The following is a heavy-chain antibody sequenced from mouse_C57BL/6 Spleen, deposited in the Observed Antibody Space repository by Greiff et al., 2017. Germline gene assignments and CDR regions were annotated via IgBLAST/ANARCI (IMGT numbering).Heavy chain of an antibody. J-gene: IGHJ1*03. V-gene: IGHV5-9-1*02. CDR2: ISSGGDYI. Sequence: EVKLQESGEGLVKPGGSLKLSCAASGFTFSSYAMSWVRQTPEKRLEWVAYISSGGDYIYYADTVKGRFTISRDNARNTLYLQMSSLKSEDTAMYYCTRDAIGGYGSSPWYFDVWGTGTTVTVSS. CDR3: TRDAIGGYGSSPWYFDV. CDR1: GFTFSSYA. D-gene: IGHD1-1*01.